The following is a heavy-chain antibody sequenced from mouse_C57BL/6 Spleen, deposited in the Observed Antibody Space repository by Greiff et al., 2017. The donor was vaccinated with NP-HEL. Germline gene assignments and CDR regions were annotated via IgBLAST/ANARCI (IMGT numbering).Heavy chain of an antibody. CDR3: TRSRDGYLYYFDY. D-gene: IGHD2-3*01. CDR2: IDPETGGT. Sequence: QVQMKQSGAELVRPGASVTLSCKASGYTFTDYEMHWVKQTPVHGLEWIGAIDPETGGTAYNQKFKGKAILTADKSSSTAYMELRSLTSEDSAVYYCTRSRDGYLYYFDYWGQGTTLTVSS. J-gene: IGHJ2*01. V-gene: IGHV1-15*01. CDR1: GYTFTDYE.